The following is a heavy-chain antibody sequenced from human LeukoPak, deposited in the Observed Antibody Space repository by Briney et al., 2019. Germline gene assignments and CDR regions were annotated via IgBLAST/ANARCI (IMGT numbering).Heavy chain of an antibody. D-gene: IGHD2-2*01. CDR1: GYTFTDYY. CDR3: ARSACSRTTCPDY. Sequence: ASVKVSCKASGYTFTDYYIHWVRQAPGQGLEWMGWIIPNSGDTNYAQKFQGWVTMTGDTSISTAYMELTSLRYDDAAVYYCARSACSRTTCPDYWGQGTLVTISS. V-gene: IGHV1-2*04. CDR2: IIPNSGDT. J-gene: IGHJ4*02.